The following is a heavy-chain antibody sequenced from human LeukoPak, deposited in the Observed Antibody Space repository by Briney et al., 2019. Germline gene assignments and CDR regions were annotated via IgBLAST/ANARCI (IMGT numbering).Heavy chain of an antibody. J-gene: IGHJ4*02. CDR2: IYYSGST. Sequence: KASETLSLTCTVSGGSISSSSYYWGWIRQPPGKGLEWIGSIYYSGSTYYNPSLKSRVTISLDTSKNQFSLKLNSVTAADTAVYYCARCTSTSCYNFDYWGQGALVTVSS. V-gene: IGHV4-39*07. CDR3: ARCTSTSCYNFDY. CDR1: GGSISSSSYY. D-gene: IGHD2-2*02.